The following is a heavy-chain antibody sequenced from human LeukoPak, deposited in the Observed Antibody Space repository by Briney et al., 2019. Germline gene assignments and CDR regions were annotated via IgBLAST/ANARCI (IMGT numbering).Heavy chain of an antibody. CDR1: GFTFSDYY. Sequence: GGSLRLSCITSGFTFSDYYMSWVRQAPGKGLEWISYISSSGGAISYADSVKGRFTISRDNAQNSLYLQMNSLRAEDTAVYYCTRDQEGSDYWGQGTLVTVSS. CDR3: TRDQEGSDY. J-gene: IGHJ4*02. CDR2: ISSSGGAI. V-gene: IGHV3-11*01.